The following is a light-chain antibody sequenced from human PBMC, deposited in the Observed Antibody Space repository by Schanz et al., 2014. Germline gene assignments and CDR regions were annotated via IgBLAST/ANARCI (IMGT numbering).Light chain of an antibody. V-gene: IGLV2-23*03. Sequence: QSALTQPASVSGSPGQSITISCTGTSSDVGSYNLVSWYQQHPGKAPKLMIYEGSKRPSGVSNRFSGSKSANTASLTISGLQAEDEAECLCSSYSRSTNFVLFGGGTNLTVL. CDR2: EGS. CDR1: SSDVGSYNL. J-gene: IGLJ3*02. CDR3: SSYSRSTNFVL.